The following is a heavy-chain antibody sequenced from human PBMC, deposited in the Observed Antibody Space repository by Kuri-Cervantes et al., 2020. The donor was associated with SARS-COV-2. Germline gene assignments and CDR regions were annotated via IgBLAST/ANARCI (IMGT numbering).Heavy chain of an antibody. CDR3: ARVWVPAATGNIFDY. V-gene: IGHV3-64*04. J-gene: IGHJ4*02. CDR1: GFTFSSYA. CDR2: ISSNGGST. D-gene: IGHD6-13*01. Sequence: GESLKISCSASGFTFSSYAMHWVRQAPGKGLEYVSAISSNGGSTYYADSVKGRFTISRDNSKNTLYRQMNSLRAEDTAVYYRARVWVPAATGNIFDYWGQGTLVTVSS.